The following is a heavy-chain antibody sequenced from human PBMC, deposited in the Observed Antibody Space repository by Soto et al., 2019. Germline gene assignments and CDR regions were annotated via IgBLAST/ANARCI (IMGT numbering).Heavy chain of an antibody. V-gene: IGHV4-59*01. D-gene: IGHD2-2*01. Sequence: SETLSLTCTVSGGSISSSYWSWIRQPPGRGLEWIGYIYYSGNTNYNPSLKSRVSISVDTSKNQFSLKLSSVTAADTDVYYCARDGSPSYMDVWGQGTTVT. J-gene: IGHJ6*02. CDR1: GGSISSSY. CDR3: ARDGSPSYMDV. CDR2: IYYSGNT.